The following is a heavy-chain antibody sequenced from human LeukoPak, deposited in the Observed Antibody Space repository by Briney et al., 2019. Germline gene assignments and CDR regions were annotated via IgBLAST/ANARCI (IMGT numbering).Heavy chain of an antibody. CDR3: ARDRLQLQS. J-gene: IGHJ5*02. D-gene: IGHD1-1*01. Sequence: SETLSLTCTVSGGSISNYYWNWIRQPPGKGLEWIGYIYYTGNTNYNPSPKSRVTISVDTSKNQFSLKLSSVTAADTAVYYCARDRLQLQSWGQGTLVIVSP. CDR2: IYYTGNT. CDR1: GGSISNYY. V-gene: IGHV4-59*01.